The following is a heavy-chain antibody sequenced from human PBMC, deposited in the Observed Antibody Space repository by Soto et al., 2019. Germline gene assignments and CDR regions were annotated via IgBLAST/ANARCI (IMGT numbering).Heavy chain of an antibody. CDR2: INPNSGGT. J-gene: IGHJ5*02. Sequence: ASVKVSCKASGYTFTGYYMHWVRQAPGQGLEWMGWINPNSGGTNYAQKFQGRVTMTRDTSISTAYMELSRLRSDDTAVYYCASPKGDYDNWFDPWGQGTPVTVSS. D-gene: IGHD3-16*01. V-gene: IGHV1-2*02. CDR3: ASPKGDYDNWFDP. CDR1: GYTFTGYY.